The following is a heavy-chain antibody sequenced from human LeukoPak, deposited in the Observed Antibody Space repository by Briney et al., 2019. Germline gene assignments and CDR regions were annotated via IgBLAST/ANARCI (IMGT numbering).Heavy chain of an antibody. V-gene: IGHV1-69*13. CDR1: GGTFSSYA. D-gene: IGHD3-22*01. Sequence: SVKVSCKASGGTFSSYAISWVRQAPGQGLEWMGGIIPIFGTANYAQKFQGRVTITADESTSTAYMELSSLRAEDTAVYYCAKGGGGTMIAKIPDAFDIWGQGTMVTVSS. CDR2: IIPIFGTA. CDR3: AKGGGGTMIAKIPDAFDI. J-gene: IGHJ3*02.